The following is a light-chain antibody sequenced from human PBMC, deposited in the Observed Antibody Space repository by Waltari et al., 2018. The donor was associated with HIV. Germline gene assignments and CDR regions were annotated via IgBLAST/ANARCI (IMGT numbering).Light chain of an antibody. Sequence: EIVMTQSPLSLPVTPGEPASISCRSSQSLVYSNGYTYLAWYVQKPGQSPQLLIYFVSNRASGVPDRFSGSGSGADFTLKVRRVEAEDVGVYYCMQTLQTPYTFGQGTKLEIK. V-gene: IGKV2-28*01. J-gene: IGKJ2*01. CDR2: FVS. CDR1: QSLVYSNGYTY. CDR3: MQTLQTPYT.